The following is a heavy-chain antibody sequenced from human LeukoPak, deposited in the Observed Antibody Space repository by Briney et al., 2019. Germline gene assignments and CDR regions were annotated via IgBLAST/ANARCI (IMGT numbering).Heavy chain of an antibody. Sequence: PGGSLRLSCAASGFTVSSNYMSWVRQAPGKGLEWVSVIYSGGSTYYADSVKGRFTISRDNSKNTLYLQMNSLRAEDTAVYYCASNIAAAGTEPDYWGQGTLVTVSS. V-gene: IGHV3-53*01. D-gene: IGHD6-13*01. CDR1: GFTVSSNY. CDR2: IYSGGST. CDR3: ASNIAAAGTEPDY. J-gene: IGHJ4*02.